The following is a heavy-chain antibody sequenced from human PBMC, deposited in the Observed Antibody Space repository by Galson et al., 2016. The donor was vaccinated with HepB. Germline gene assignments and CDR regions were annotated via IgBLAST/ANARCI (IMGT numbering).Heavy chain of an antibody. CDR2: VNNDGTET. J-gene: IGHJ4*02. CDR1: GFTFSSFW. CDR3: ARDHWNLGYFDY. D-gene: IGHD1-7*01. Sequence: SLRLSCAASGFTFSSFWMHWVRQAPGKGLVWVSRVNNDGTETSYADSVKGRFTISRDNAKNTVYLQMNNLRAEDTAFYYCARDHWNLGYFDYWGQGTLVTVSS. V-gene: IGHV3-74*01.